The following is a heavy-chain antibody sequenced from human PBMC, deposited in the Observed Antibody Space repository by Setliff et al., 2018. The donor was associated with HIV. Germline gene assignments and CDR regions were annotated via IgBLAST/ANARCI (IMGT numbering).Heavy chain of an antibody. CDR2: IYYNGSP. J-gene: IGHJ6*03. CDR1: GASISSSGSY. V-gene: IGHV4-39*01. Sequence: PSETLSLTCTVSGASISSSGSYWGWIRQSPGKGLQWIGSIYYNGSPYYNPSLRSRLTLSVDTSKNQFSLRLSSVTAADTAIYYCAGNQNWNGYAFPYIDVWGKGTTVTVSS. D-gene: IGHD3-3*01. CDR3: AGNQNWNGYAFPYIDV.